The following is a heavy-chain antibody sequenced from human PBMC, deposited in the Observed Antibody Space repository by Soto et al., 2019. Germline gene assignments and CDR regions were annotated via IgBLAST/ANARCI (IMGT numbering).Heavy chain of an antibody. CDR2: IRYDGNNR. CDR1: GFTFSNHG. J-gene: IGHJ4*02. CDR3: ARESISGRRDRLDY. D-gene: IGHD5-12*01. Sequence: QVKLVESGGGVVQPGRSLRLSCAASGFTFSNHGMHWVRQAPGKGLEWVAFIRYDGNNRFYADSVRGRFTISRDISENTVFLQMNSLRAEDTAVYYCARESISGRRDRLDYWGQGTLVTVSS. V-gene: IGHV3-33*01.